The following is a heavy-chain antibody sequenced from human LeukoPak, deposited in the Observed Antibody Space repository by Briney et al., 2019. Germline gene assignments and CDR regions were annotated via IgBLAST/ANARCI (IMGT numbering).Heavy chain of an antibody. V-gene: IGHV3-66*01. CDR3: AGGQRFGELCDY. D-gene: IGHD3-10*01. CDR1: GFTFSSFG. Sequence: GGSLRLSCAASGFTFSSFGMSWVRQAPGKGLEWVSVIYNGGSTYYADSVKGRFTISRDNSKNTLYLQMNSLRVEDTAVYYCAGGQRFGELCDYWGQGTLVTVSS. CDR2: IYNGGST. J-gene: IGHJ4*02.